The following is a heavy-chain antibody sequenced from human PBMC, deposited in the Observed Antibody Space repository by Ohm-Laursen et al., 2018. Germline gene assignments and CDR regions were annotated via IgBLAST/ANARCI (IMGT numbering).Heavy chain of an antibody. V-gene: IGHV4-34*01. D-gene: IGHD6-19*01. CDR2: INNSGST. CDR3: ARVWSVAGTPPESNFDY. J-gene: IGHJ4*02. Sequence: PGTLSLTCAVYGGSFSGYYWSWIRQPPGKGLEWIGEINNSGSTNKNPSLKSRVTISVDTSKNQFPLKLSSVTAADTAVYYCARVWSVAGTPPESNFDYWGQGTLVTVSS. CDR1: GGSFSGYY.